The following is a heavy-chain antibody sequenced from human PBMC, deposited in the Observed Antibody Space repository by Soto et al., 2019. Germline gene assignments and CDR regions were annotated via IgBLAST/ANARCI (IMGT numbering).Heavy chain of an antibody. Sequence: GGSLRLSCVASGFTFEVYYLHWVRQSPGKGPLWVARINDEGNNATYADSVKGRFTISRDNAKNTLYLQMDGLRVEDTGLYYCTRGPRVSSIGTGAYWGQGSLVTVSS. CDR2: INDEGNNA. V-gene: IGHV3-74*01. J-gene: IGHJ4*02. CDR3: TRGPRVSSIGTGAY. CDR1: GFTFEVYY. D-gene: IGHD1-26*01.